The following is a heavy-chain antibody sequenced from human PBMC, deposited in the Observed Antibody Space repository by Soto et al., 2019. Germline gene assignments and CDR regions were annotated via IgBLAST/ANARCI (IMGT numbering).Heavy chain of an antibody. CDR2: IGGNGADT. D-gene: IGHD6-19*01. V-gene: IGHV3-23*01. Sequence: EVQLLESGGGLVQPGGSLGLSCAASGFIFRNYAMSWVRQAPGKGLEWVSAIGGNGADTYYADSVKGRFTISRDNSKNTLYLQMNSLRAEDTAVYFCAIPSGLTVTGPDYWGQGTLVTVSS. J-gene: IGHJ4*02. CDR3: AIPSGLTVTGPDY. CDR1: GFIFRNYA.